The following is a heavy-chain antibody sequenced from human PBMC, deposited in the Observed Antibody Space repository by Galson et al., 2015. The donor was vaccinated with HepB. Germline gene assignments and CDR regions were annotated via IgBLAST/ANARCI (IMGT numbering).Heavy chain of an antibody. CDR2: ISGDGSST. D-gene: IGHD1-26*01. J-gene: IGHJ4*02. Sequence: SLRLSCAASGFTFSNYWMHWVRQAPGEGLVWVSRISGDGSSTNYADSVKGRFTISRDNTKNMLSLQMNGLRGEDTAVYYCARRYTGRISANYYFDSWGQGTLVTVSS. CDR3: ARRYTGRISANYYFDS. CDR1: GFTFSNYW. V-gene: IGHV3-74*01.